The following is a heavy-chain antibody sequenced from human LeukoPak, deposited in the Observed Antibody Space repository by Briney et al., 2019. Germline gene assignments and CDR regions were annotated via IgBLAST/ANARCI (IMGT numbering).Heavy chain of an antibody. D-gene: IGHD3-22*01. J-gene: IGHJ6*03. Sequence: GKSLTLSCVVSGFNFDNFAMHWVRQPLGKGLEWVAVISHDGRTKYYADSMKGRFTISRDNAKNSLYLQMNSLRAEDTAVYYCARDMIVLYYYMDVWGKGTTVTVSS. CDR2: ISHDGRTK. CDR3: ARDMIVLYYYMDV. CDR1: GFNFDNFA. V-gene: IGHV3-30*04.